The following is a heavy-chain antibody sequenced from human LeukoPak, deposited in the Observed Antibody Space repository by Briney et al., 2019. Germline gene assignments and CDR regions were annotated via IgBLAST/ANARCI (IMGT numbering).Heavy chain of an antibody. V-gene: IGHV5-51*01. J-gene: IGHJ6*03. CDR3: ARHVGPGIAAAGTPYYYYYYMDV. D-gene: IGHD6-13*01. CDR1: GYSFTSYW. Sequence: PGESLKISCKGSGYSFTSYWIGWVRQTPGKGLEWMGIIYAGDSDTRYSPSFQGQVTISADKSISTAYLQWSSLKASDTAMYYCARHVGPGIAAAGTPYYYYYYMDVWGKGTTVTVSS. CDR2: IYAGDSDT.